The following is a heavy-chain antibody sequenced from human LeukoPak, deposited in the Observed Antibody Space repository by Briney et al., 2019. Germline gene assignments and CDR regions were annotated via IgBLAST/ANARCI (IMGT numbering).Heavy chain of an antibody. Sequence: SETLSLTCAVYGGSFSGYYWSWIRQPPGKGLEWIGEINHSGSTNYNPSLKSRVTISVDTSKNQFSLKLSSVTAADTAVYYCARDYYDSSGYFPHYAFDIWGQGTMVTVSS. J-gene: IGHJ3*02. CDR2: INHSGST. CDR3: ARDYYDSSGYFPHYAFDI. V-gene: IGHV4-34*01. D-gene: IGHD3-22*01. CDR1: GGSFSGYY.